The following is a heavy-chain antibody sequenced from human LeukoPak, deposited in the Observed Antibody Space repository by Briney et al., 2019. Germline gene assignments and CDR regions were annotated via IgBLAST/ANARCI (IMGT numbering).Heavy chain of an antibody. CDR3: ARDDGPNDY. CDR1: GFTFTNFG. CDR2: VWYDGSHE. Sequence: PGGSLSLSCAASGFTFTNFGMHWIHQAPDKRLQWVASVWYDGSHENYVDSVRGRFTISRDNYKNTVYLHMYSLRAEDTAVYYCARDDGPNDYWGQGVLVTVSS. J-gene: IGHJ4*02. V-gene: IGHV3-33*01. D-gene: IGHD2-8*01.